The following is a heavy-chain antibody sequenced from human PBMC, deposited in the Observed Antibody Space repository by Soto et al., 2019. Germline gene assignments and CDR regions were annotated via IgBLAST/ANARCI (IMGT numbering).Heavy chain of an antibody. J-gene: IGHJ4*02. Sequence: PGGSLRLSCAASGFTFGSNWMSWVRQDPGKGLEWVANIKRDGSEKYYVDSVKGRFTISRDNPKNTLYLQMNGLRADGTAVYYCASLEWESSGYADYWGQGTQVTVSS. V-gene: IGHV3-7*03. CDR1: GFTFGSNW. D-gene: IGHD5-12*01. CDR3: ASLEWESSGYADY. CDR2: IKRDGSEK.